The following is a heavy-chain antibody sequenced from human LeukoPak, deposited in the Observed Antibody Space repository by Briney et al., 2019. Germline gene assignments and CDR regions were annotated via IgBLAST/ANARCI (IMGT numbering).Heavy chain of an antibody. D-gene: IGHD1-14*01. V-gene: IGHV3-74*01. J-gene: IGHJ4*02. CDR3: ARDQTQTGPTTVDH. CDR2: ISSDGSDT. CDR1: GFSFSSYW. Sequence: GGSLRLSCVASGFSFSSYWMHWVRQDPGKGLMWVARISSDGSDTKYGDSVKGRFTISRDNAKNTLYLQMNSLRAEDTAVYYCARDQTQTGPTTVDHWGQGTLVTVSS.